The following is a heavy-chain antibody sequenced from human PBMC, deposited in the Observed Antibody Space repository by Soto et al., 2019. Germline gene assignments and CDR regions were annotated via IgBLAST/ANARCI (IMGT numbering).Heavy chain of an antibody. CDR1: GGTFSSYA. V-gene: IGHV1-69*13. Sequence: ASVKVSCKASGGTFSSYAIIWVRQAPGQGLEWMGGIIPIFGTANYAQKFQGRVTITADESTSTAYMELSSLRSEDTAVYYCARPYDSSGYYFYWGQGTLVTVS. J-gene: IGHJ4*02. CDR3: ARPYDSSGYYFY. D-gene: IGHD3-22*01. CDR2: IIPIFGTA.